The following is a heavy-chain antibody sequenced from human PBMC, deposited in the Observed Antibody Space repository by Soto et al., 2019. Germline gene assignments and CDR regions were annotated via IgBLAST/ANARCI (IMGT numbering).Heavy chain of an antibody. D-gene: IGHD6-6*01. J-gene: IGHJ6*02. CDR3: ARGGRSSSFYYYYYGMDV. V-gene: IGHV3-30-3*01. CDR2: ISYDGSNK. Sequence: GGSLRLSCTASGFTFSSYAMHWVRQAPGKGLEWVAVISYDGSNKYYADSVKGRFTISRDNSKNTLYLQMNSLRAEDTAVYYCARGGRSSSFYYYYYGMDVWGQGTTVTVYS. CDR1: GFTFSSYA.